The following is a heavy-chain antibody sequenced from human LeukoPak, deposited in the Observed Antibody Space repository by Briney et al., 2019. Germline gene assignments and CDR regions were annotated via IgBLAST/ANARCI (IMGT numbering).Heavy chain of an antibody. CDR1: GFTFSSYE. CDR3: ARDLSPEPSRYSSSWYYFDY. V-gene: IGHV3-30*04. J-gene: IGHJ4*02. CDR2: ISYDGSNK. Sequence: GGSLRLSCAASGFTFSSYEMNWVRQAPGKGLEWVAVISYDGSNKYYADSVKGRFTISRDNSKNTLYLQMNSLRAEDTAVYYCARDLSPEPSRYSSSWYYFDYWGQGTLVTVSS. D-gene: IGHD6-13*01.